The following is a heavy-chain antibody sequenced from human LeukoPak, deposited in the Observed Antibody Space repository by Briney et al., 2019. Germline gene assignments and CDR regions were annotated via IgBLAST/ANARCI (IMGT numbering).Heavy chain of an antibody. CDR1: GYTFTNYN. CDR2: MNPNSGNT. CDR3: ALYSGSYSLSGAFDF. V-gene: IGHV1-8*01. J-gene: IGHJ3*01. Sequence: ASVKVSCMTSGYTFTNYNIDWVRQATGQGLEWMGWMNPNSGNTGYAQKFQGRVTMARNTSISTAYMELSSLRSEDTAVYYCALYSGSYSLSGAFDFWGQGTMVTVSS. D-gene: IGHD1-26*01.